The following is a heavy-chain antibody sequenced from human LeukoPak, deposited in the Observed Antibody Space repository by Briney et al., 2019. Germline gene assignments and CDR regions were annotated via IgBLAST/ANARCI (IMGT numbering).Heavy chain of an antibody. CDR3: PRGPIRVRGVDY. J-gene: IGHJ4*02. V-gene: IGHV4-34*01. CDR1: GGSFSGYY. Sequence: SETLSLTCAVYGGSFSGYYWSWIRQPPGKGLEWIGEINHSGSTNYNPSLKSRVTISVDTSKNQFSLKLSSVTAADTAVYYCPRGPIRVRGVDYWGQGTLVTVSS. D-gene: IGHD3-10*01. CDR2: INHSGST.